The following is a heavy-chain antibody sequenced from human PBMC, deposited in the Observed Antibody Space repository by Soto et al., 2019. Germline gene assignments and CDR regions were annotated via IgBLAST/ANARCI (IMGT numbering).Heavy chain of an antibody. D-gene: IGHD3-3*01. J-gene: IGHJ6*02. Sequence: SETLSLTCTVSGGSISSYYWSWIRQPPGKGLEWIGYIYYSGSTNYNPSLKSRVTISVDTSKNQFSLKLSSVTAADTAVYYCARDLYYDFWSGSNYGMDVWGQGTTVTVSS. V-gene: IGHV4-59*01. CDR2: IYYSGST. CDR3: ARDLYYDFWSGSNYGMDV. CDR1: GGSISSYY.